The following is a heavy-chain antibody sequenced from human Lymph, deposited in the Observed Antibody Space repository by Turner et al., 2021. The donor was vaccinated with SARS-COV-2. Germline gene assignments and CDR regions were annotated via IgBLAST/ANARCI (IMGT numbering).Heavy chain of an antibody. D-gene: IGHD3-10*01. CDR3: AKGVRGVIIPEAFDI. CDR1: GFTFSSYA. J-gene: IGHJ3*02. V-gene: IGHV3-23*01. Sequence: EVQLLESGGGLVQPGGSLRLSCAASGFTFSSYAMSWVRQAPGKWLEWVSVISVSGGSTYYADSVKGRFTISRDNSKNTLYLQMNSLRAEDTAVYYCAKGVRGVIIPEAFDIWGQGTMVTISS. CDR2: ISVSGGST.